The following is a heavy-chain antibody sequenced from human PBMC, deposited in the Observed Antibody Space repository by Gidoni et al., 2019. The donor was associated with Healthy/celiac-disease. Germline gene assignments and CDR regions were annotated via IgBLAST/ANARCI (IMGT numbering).Heavy chain of an antibody. CDR2: ISSSSSYI. V-gene: IGHV3-21*01. CDR1: GFTFSSYS. J-gene: IGHJ4*02. D-gene: IGHD4-17*01. Sequence: EVQLVESGGGLVKPGGSVRLSCAASGFTFSSYSMNWVRQAPGKGLEWVSSISSSSSYIYYADSVKGRFTISRDNAKNSLYLQMNSLRAEDTAVYYCAAVTTGYFDYWGQGTLVTVSS. CDR3: AAVTTGYFDY.